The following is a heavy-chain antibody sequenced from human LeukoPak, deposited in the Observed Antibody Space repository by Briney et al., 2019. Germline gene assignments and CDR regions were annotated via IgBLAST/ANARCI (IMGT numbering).Heavy chain of an antibody. J-gene: IGHJ6*03. CDR1: GGSISSYY. V-gene: IGHV4-59*08. CDR3: ARLAKYYYDSRYYYYMDV. D-gene: IGHD3-22*01. Sequence: KPSETLSLTCTVSGGSISSYYWSWIRQPPGKGLDWIGYIYYSGSTNYNPSLKSRVTISVDTSKNQFSLKLSSVTAADTAVYYCARLAKYYYDSRYYYYMDVWGKGTTVTVSS. CDR2: IYYSGST.